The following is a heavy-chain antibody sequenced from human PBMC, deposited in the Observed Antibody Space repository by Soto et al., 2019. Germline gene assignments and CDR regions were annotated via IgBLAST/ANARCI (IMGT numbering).Heavy chain of an antibody. CDR2: ISSRSETI. J-gene: IGHJ4*01. V-gene: IGHV3-48*02. Sequence: GGSLRLSCATSGFTFVSYSMNWVRQSPGQGLEWLSYISSRSETIYYADSVKGRFTVSRDNSRDSLYLQMNNLRDEDTAGYYCARDLLRYSVGDYWGHGVRVTV. D-gene: IGHD4-4*01. CDR3: ARDLLRYSVGDY. CDR1: GFTFVSYS.